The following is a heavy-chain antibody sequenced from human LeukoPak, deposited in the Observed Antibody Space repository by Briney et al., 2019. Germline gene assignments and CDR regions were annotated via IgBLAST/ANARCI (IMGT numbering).Heavy chain of an antibody. V-gene: IGHV5-51*01. D-gene: IGHD3-10*01. CDR1: GYNFNHHW. Sequence: GESLKISCRGTGYNFNHHWIGWVRQFPGKGLEWMGLIYPGDSDTKYNPSFEGHVTMSVDRSISAAFLQWSSLKASDTAMYYCARGSGNSSWLDPWGQGTLVTVSS. CDR2: IYPGDSDT. CDR3: ARGSGNSSWLDP. J-gene: IGHJ5*02.